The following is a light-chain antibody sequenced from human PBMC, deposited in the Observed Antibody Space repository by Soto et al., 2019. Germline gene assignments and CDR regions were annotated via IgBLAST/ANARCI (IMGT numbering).Light chain of an antibody. CDR1: SSDVGGYNY. CDR2: EVS. J-gene: IGLJ2*01. Sequence: QSVLTQPASVYGSPGQSITISCTGTSSDVGGYNYVSWYQQHPGKAPKLMIYEVSNRPSGVSNRFYGYKSGNTASLTISGRQAEDEADYYCSSYTSSSTVVFGGGTK. CDR3: SSYTSSSTVV. V-gene: IGLV2-14*01.